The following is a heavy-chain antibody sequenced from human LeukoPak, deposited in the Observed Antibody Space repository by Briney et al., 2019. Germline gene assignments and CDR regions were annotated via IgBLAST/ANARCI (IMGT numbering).Heavy chain of an antibody. Sequence: ASVKVSCKASGYTFTSYAMHWVRQAPGQRLEWMGWINAGNGNTKYSQKFQGRVTITRDTSASTAYMELSSLRSEDTAVYYCARDPGHIVVVTLLDYWGQGTLVTVSS. V-gene: IGHV1-3*01. CDR2: INAGNGNT. CDR1: GYTFTSYA. J-gene: IGHJ4*02. D-gene: IGHD2-21*02. CDR3: ARDPGHIVVVTLLDY.